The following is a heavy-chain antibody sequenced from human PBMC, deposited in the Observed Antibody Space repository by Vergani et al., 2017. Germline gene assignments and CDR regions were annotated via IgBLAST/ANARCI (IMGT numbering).Heavy chain of an antibody. CDR1: GFTFSSYG. CDR2: ISYDGSNK. J-gene: IGHJ4*02. Sequence: QVQLVESGGGVVQPGRSLRLSCAASGFTFSSYGMHWVRQAPGKGLEWVAVISYDGSNKYYADSVKGRFTISRDNSKNTLYLQMNSLRAEDTAVYYCAKDPRVWELLSLVFYFDYGGQGTLATVSS. V-gene: IGHV3-30*18. CDR3: AKDPRVWELLSLVFYFDY. D-gene: IGHD1-26*01.